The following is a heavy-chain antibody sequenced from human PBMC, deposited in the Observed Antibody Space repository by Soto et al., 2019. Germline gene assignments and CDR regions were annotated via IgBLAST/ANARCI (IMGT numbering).Heavy chain of an antibody. Sequence: SLTCTVSGCSISRGGYYWSWIRQHPGKGLEWIGYIFDSGSTYYNPSLKSRVTISVDTSKNQFSLKLSSVIAADTAVYYCARGNPNCGGDCYAYWGQGTLVTVSS. CDR3: ARGNPNCGGDCYAY. CDR1: GCSISRGGYY. V-gene: IGHV4-31*03. D-gene: IGHD2-21*01. J-gene: IGHJ4*02. CDR2: IFDSGST.